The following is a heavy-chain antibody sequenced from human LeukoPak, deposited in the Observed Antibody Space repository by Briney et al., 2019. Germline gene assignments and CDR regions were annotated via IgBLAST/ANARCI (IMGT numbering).Heavy chain of an antibody. CDR3: ARGVAAAGNDYFDY. CDR2: IYYSGGT. CDR1: GVSISSYY. J-gene: IGHJ4*02. Sequence: SETLSLTCTVSGVSISSYYLSWVRQPPGKGLEWVGYIYYSGGTNYNPSLKSRVTISVDTSKNQFSLKLSSVTAADTAVYYCARGVAAAGNDYFDYWGQGTLVTVSS. V-gene: IGHV4-59*01. D-gene: IGHD6-13*01.